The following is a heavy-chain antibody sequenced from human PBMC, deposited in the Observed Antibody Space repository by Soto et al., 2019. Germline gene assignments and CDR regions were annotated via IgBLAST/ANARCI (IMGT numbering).Heavy chain of an antibody. V-gene: IGHV3-9*01. J-gene: IGHJ5*02. Sequence: EVQLVESGGGLVQPGKSLRLSCVASGFTFDDCSMHWVRQAPGKGLEWVSGISWDSGTIGYADSVKGRFSISRDGAKNPLYLQMNRLKVEDAALYYCVQGRYPTMASPLDHWGHGTLVTVSS. CDR3: VQGRYPTMASPLDH. CDR1: GFTFDDCS. D-gene: IGHD5-12*01. CDR2: ISWDSGTI.